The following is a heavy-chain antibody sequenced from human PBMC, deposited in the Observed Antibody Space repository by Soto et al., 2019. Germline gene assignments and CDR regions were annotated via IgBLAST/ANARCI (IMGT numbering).Heavy chain of an antibody. D-gene: IGHD2-8*01. CDR1: GYSFPDYH. CDR2: INPKSGGT. Sequence: QVQLVQSGAEVKKPGASVRVSCKASGYSFPDYHIHWVRQAPGQGLEWLGRINPKSGGTSTAQKFQGWVTMTSDRSISTVYMELTRLRSDDTAVYFCARGHSTDCSNGVCSFFYNHEMDVWGQGTTVTVSS. CDR3: ARGHSTDCSNGVCSFFYNHEMDV. J-gene: IGHJ6*02. V-gene: IGHV1-2*04.